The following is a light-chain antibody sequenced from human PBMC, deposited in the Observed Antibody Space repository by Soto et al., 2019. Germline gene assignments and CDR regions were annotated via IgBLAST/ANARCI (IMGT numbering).Light chain of an antibody. CDR3: QQYGSSPLT. CDR1: QSVRSSY. Sequence: EIVLTQSPGTLSLSPGERATLSCRASQSVRSSYLAWYQQKSGQAPALLIYGTSSRATGIPNRFSGRGSGTDFTLTISRLEPEDVAVYYCQQYGSSPLTFGGGTKVEIK. CDR2: GTS. J-gene: IGKJ4*01. V-gene: IGKV3-20*01.